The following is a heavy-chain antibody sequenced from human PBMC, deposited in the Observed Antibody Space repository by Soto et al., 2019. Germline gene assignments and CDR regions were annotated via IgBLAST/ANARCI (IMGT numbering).Heavy chain of an antibody. CDR2: LSWSGGTI. CDR3: TKEVRHHFSSYFNN. CDR1: GLNFDDYA. Sequence: EVQLVESGGGLVQPGRSLRLSCVVSGLNFDDYAMHWVRQLPGKGLEWVAGLSWSGGTIDYADSVKGRFTISRDNAKKSPHLEMNSLKPEDTALYYCTKEVRHHFSSYFNNWGQGTLVTVSS. J-gene: IGHJ4*02. D-gene: IGHD3-3*02. V-gene: IGHV3-9*01.